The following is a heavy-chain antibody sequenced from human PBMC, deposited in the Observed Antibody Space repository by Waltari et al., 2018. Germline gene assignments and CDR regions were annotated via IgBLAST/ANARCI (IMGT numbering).Heavy chain of an antibody. CDR3: ARAESGGMFDYYYGMDV. V-gene: IGHV3-53*01. J-gene: IGHJ6*02. CDR2: SYSGGIT. Sequence: ELQLVESGGGLIQPGGSLRLSCAASGFNVNTHYMSWVRQALGKGLEWISVSYSGGITYYADSVKGLFTISRDSYRNTLSLQMISLRAEDTAVYYCARAESGGMFDYYYGMDVWGQGTTVTVSS. CDR1: GFNVNTHY. D-gene: IGHD2-15*01.